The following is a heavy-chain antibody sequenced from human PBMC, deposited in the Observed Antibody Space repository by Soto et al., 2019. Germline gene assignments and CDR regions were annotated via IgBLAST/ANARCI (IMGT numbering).Heavy chain of an antibody. CDR2: ISLYSDGT. V-gene: IGHV1-18*01. Sequence: ASVKVSCKTSGYTFSNYGITWVRQAPGQRLEWMGWISLYSDGTNYAQKFQGRVSMTTDTSTTTAYMELRSLRSDDTAVYYCASIRNTGMWAFDTWGQGTLLTVSS. CDR3: ASIRNTGMWAFDT. CDR1: GYTFSNYG. J-gene: IGHJ3*02. D-gene: IGHD2-2*02.